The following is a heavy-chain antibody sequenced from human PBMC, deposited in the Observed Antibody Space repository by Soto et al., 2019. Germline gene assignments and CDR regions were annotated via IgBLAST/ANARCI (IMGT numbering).Heavy chain of an antibody. Sequence: SETLSLTCTVSGGSISSSSYYWGWIRQPPGKGLEWIGSIYYSGSTYYNPSLKSRVTISVDTSKNQFSLKLSSVTAADTAVYYCARLTILEWLLGQFDYWGQGTLVTVSS. CDR1: GGSISSSSYY. D-gene: IGHD3-3*01. J-gene: IGHJ4*02. CDR3: ARLTILEWLLGQFDY. V-gene: IGHV4-39*01. CDR2: IYYSGST.